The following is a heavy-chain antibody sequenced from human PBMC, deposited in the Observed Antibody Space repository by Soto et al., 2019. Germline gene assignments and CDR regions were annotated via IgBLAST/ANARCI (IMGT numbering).Heavy chain of an antibody. CDR1: GDSVSSNTAA. CDR2: TYYRSKWYN. D-gene: IGHD1-26*01. Sequence: TLSLTCAISGDSVSSNTAAWNWIRQSPSRGLEWLGRTYYRSKWYNDYAVSVKSRISINPDTSKNQFSLQLNSVTPEDTALYYCVRDVGFDFDYWGQGTLVTVSS. J-gene: IGHJ4*02. V-gene: IGHV6-1*01. CDR3: VRDVGFDFDY.